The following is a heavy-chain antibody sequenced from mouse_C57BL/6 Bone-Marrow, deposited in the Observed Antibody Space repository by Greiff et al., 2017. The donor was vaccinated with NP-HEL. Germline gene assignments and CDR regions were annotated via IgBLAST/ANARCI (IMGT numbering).Heavy chain of an antibody. CDR3: ARHGYEGAMDY. CDR2: ISSGSSTI. Sequence: EVKVVESGGGLVKPGGSLKLSCAASGFTFSDYGMHWVRQAPEKGLEWVAYISSGSSTIYYADTVKGRFTISRDNAKNTLFLQMTSLRSEDTAMYYCARHGYEGAMDYWGQGTSVTVSS. J-gene: IGHJ4*01. V-gene: IGHV5-17*01. CDR1: GFTFSDYG. D-gene: IGHD2-2*01.